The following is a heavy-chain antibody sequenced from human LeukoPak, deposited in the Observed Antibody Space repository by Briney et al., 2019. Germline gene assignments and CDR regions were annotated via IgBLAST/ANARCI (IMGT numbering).Heavy chain of an antibody. D-gene: IGHD6-6*01. CDR3: ARGLISSIAARKGTLDY. J-gene: IGHJ4*02. V-gene: IGHV4-59*11. CDR1: GGSISSHY. Sequence: SETLSLTCTVSGGSISSHYWSWIRQPPGKGLEWIGYIYYSGSTNYNPSLKSRVTISVDTSKNQFSLKLSSVTAADTAVYYCARGLISSIAARKGTLDYWGQGTLVTVSS. CDR2: IYYSGST.